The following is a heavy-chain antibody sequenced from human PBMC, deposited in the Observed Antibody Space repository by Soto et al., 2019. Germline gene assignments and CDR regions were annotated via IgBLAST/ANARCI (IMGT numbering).Heavy chain of an antibody. CDR1: GISLSTSGVG. D-gene: IGHD1-1*01. Sequence: SCPTLVNPTQTLTLTCTLSGISLSTSGVGLGWIRQTPGKALEWLALVYWNDDKHYSPSLKNRLTITKDTSKNQAILTMTNMDPVDTATYYCARGLATLPVFAFDIWGQGTVVTVSS. CDR2: VYWNDDK. V-gene: IGHV2-5*01. CDR3: ARGLATLPVFAFDI. J-gene: IGHJ3*02.